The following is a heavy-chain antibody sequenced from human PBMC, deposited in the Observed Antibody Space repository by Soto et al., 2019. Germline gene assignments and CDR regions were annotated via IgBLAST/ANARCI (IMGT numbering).Heavy chain of an antibody. J-gene: IGHJ3*02. Sequence: QVQLQESGPGLVKPSETLSLTCTVSGGSISSYYWSWIRQPPGKGLEWIGNIHYSGSTNYNPSLNSPVTISLHTSMNQFSLKLNSVTAADTAVYYCARDRLRGYCESSRIWAFDIWGQGTMVTVSS. D-gene: IGHD3-22*01. V-gene: IGHV4-59*01. CDR2: IHYSGST. CDR3: ARDRLRGYCESSRIWAFDI. CDR1: GGSISSYY.